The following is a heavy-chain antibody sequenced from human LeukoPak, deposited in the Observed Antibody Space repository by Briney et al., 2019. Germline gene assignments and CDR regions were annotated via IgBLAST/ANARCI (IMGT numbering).Heavy chain of an antibody. CDR1: GGSISSYY. D-gene: IGHD3-22*01. J-gene: IGHJ3*02. CDR3: VREGGQWLLLRDAFDI. Sequence: SETLSLTCTVSGGSISSYYWSWIRQPPGKGLEWIGEINHSGSTNYNPSLRSRVTISVDTSKNQFSLKLSSVTAAETAVYYCVREGGQWLLLRDAFDIWGQGTMVTVSS. CDR2: INHSGST. V-gene: IGHV4-34*01.